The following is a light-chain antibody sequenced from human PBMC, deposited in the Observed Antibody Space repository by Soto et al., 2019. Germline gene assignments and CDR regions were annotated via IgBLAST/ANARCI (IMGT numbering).Light chain of an antibody. CDR2: GAS. J-gene: IGKJ4*02. V-gene: IGKV3-15*01. CDR1: QSINSD. CDR3: QQYNNWPPLT. Sequence: EIVMTQSPATLSVSPGERATLSCRASQSINSDLAWYQQKPGQSPRLLIYGASTRNTGVPVRFSGSGSGTEFSLTISSLQSEDFAVYYCQQYNNWPPLTFGGGTKVEIK.